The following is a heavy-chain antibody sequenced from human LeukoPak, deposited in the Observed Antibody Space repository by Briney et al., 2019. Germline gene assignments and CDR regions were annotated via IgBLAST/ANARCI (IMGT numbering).Heavy chain of an antibody. CDR3: ASGAYASETYYVAEKNRMEFGMDV. V-gene: IGHV4-4*07. CDR2: IYTTGSP. J-gene: IGHJ6*02. D-gene: IGHD3-10*01. Sequence: SETQSLTCTVSGGSVSSYYWSWIRQPAGKGLEWIAQIYTTGSPNYKPHLKSRAIMAVDMNSRQAALRLTSVTAAYTAVYFCASGAYASETYYVAEKNRMEFGMDVWGHGTTVIVSS. CDR1: GGSVSSYY.